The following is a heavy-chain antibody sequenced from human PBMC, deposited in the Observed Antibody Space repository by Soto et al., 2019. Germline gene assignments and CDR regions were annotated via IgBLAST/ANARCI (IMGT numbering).Heavy chain of an antibody. Sequence: SQTLSLTFSISWASVSSNSAAWNWIRQSPSRGLEWLGRTYYRSKWYNDYAVSVKSRITINPDTSKNQFSLQLNSVTPEDTAVYYCARGNQWLLNNWSDPWGQGTLVTAPQ. D-gene: IGHD6-19*01. J-gene: IGHJ5*02. V-gene: IGHV6-1*01. CDR3: ARGNQWLLNNWSDP. CDR2: TYYRSKWYN. CDR1: WASVSSNSAA.